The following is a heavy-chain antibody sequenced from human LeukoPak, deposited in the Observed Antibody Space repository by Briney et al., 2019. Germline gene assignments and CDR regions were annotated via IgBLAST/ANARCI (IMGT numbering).Heavy chain of an antibody. D-gene: IGHD2/OR15-2a*01. J-gene: IGHJ4*02. CDR3: VTFYETY. V-gene: IGHV3-30*04. CDR1: GFTFSSYA. Sequence: SGGGVVQPGRSLRLSCAASGFTFSSYAMHWVRQAPGKGLEWVAVISYDGSNKYYADSVKGRFTISRDNSKNTLYLQMNSLRAEDTAVYYCVTFYETYWGRGTLVTVSS. CDR2: ISYDGSNK.